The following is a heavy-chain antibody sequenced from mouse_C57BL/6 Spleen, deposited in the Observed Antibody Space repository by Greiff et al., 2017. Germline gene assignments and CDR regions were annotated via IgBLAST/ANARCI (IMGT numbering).Heavy chain of an antibody. CDR2: IDPSDSYT. Sequence: VQLQQSGAELVMPGASVKLSCKASGYTFTSYWMHWVKQRPGQGLEWIGEIDPSDSYTNYNQKFKGKSTLTVDKSSSTAYMQLSSLTSEDSAVYYCASDRYYGSRYWYFDVWGTGTTVTVSS. J-gene: IGHJ1*03. CDR3: ASDRYYGSRYWYFDV. CDR1: GYTFTSYW. V-gene: IGHV1-69*01. D-gene: IGHD1-1*01.